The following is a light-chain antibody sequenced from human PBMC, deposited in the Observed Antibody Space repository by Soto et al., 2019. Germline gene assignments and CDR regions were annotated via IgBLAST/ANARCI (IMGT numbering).Light chain of an antibody. CDR3: HQYCSSGT. CDR2: GAS. Sequence: EIVLTQSPGTLSLSPGERATLSCRASKSVSNNYLAWYQQKPGQAPRLLIYGASNMATGIPDRFSGSGSGTDFTLTISRMEPEDCAVYYCHQYCSSGTFGQGTKVEIK. J-gene: IGKJ1*01. CDR1: KSVSNNY. V-gene: IGKV3-20*01.